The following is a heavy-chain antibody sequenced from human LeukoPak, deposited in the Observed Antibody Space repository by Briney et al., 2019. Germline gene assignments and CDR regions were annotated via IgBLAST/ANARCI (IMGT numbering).Heavy chain of an antibody. CDR2: MNPNSGNT. V-gene: IGHV1-8*01. CDR1: GYTFTSYD. J-gene: IGHJ6*03. CDR3: AREGATTVTTLWGYYYYMDV. Sequence: ASVKVSCKASGYTFTSYDINWVRQATGQGLEWMGWMNPNSGNTGYAQKFQGRVTMTRNTSIGTAYMELSSLRSEDTAVYYCAREGATTVTTLWGYYYYMDVWGKGTTVTISS. D-gene: IGHD4-17*01.